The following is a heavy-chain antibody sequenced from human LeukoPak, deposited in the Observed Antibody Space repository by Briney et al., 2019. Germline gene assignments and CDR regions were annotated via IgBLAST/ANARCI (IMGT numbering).Heavy chain of an antibody. V-gene: IGHV1-24*01. Sequence: ASVKVSCKVSGYTLTELSMHWVRQAPGKGLEWMGGFDPEDGETIYAQKFQGRVTMTRDTSTSTVYMELSSLRSEDTAVYYCARVREPKYSSLYYFDYWGQGTLVTVSS. J-gene: IGHJ4*02. CDR3: ARVREPKYSSLYYFDY. D-gene: IGHD6-6*01. CDR1: GYTLTELS. CDR2: FDPEDGET.